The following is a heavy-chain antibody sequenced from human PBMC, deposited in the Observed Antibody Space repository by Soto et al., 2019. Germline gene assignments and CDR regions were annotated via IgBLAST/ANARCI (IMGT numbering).Heavy chain of an antibody. D-gene: IGHD2-2*01. CDR1: GFSLSTRDVG. V-gene: IGHV2-5*02. Sequence: QITLNESGPTLVKPTQTLTLTCTFSGFSLSTRDVGXXXXXXXXGEALEWLGVVYSDDSKTYSPSMERRIPTXXNTTKXQXVLXXTKXDPXETTKSYCEPCRGGVASFWGQGTLVTVSS. J-gene: IGHJ4*02. CDR3: EPCRGGVASF. CDR2: VYSDDSK.